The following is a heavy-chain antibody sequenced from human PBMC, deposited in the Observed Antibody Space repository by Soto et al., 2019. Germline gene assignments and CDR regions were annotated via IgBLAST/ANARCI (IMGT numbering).Heavy chain of an antibody. V-gene: IGHV1-18*04. CDR2: ISPYNGNT. Sequence: QVQLVQSAAEVKEPGASVKVSCKTSGYTFVSYGISWVRQAPGQGLEWMGWISPYNGNTNFAQRFQGRVTLTTDTSTDIVYMDLGSLKSDDTAVYYCARDQYFFDSSGYYDHWGQGTLITVSS. CDR3: ARDQYFFDSSGYYDH. CDR1: GYTFVSYG. D-gene: IGHD3-22*01. J-gene: IGHJ5*02.